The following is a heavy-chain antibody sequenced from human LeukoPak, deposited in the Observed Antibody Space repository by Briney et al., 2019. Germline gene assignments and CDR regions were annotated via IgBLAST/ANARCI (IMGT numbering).Heavy chain of an antibody. CDR1: GYTFTSYG. Sequence: GASVKVPCKASGYTFTSYGICWVRQAPGQGLEWMGGIIPIFGTANYAQKFQGRVTITADKSTSTAYMELSSLRSEDTAVYYCARIGGVGASYDAFDIWGQGTMVTVSS. CDR3: ARIGGVGASYDAFDI. V-gene: IGHV1-69*06. D-gene: IGHD1-26*01. J-gene: IGHJ3*02. CDR2: IIPIFGTA.